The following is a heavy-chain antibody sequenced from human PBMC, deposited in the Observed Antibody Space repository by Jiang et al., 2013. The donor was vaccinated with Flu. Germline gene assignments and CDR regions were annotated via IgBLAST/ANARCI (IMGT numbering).Heavy chain of an antibody. CDR2: IYYSGST. J-gene: IGHJ3*02. V-gene: IGHV4-59*01. Sequence: GSGLVKPSETLSLTCTVSGGSISSYYWSWIRQPPGKGLEWIGYIYYSGSTNYNPSLKSRVTISVDTSKNQFSLKLSSVTAADTAVYYCARGVPDAFDIWGQGAMVTVSS. CDR1: GGSISSYY. CDR3: ARGVPDAFDI.